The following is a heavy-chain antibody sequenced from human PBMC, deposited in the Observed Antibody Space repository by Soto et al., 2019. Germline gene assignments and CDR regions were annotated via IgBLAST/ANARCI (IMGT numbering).Heavy chain of an antibody. J-gene: IGHJ5*02. V-gene: IGHV3-21*01. D-gene: IGHD1-26*01. Sequence: EVQVVESGGGLVKPGGSLTLSCNFTFSLYSMNWVRQAPGKGLEWVASISSGAAYIKYADSVQGRFTISRDNAKSSVYLQMSSLRVEDTAVYFSTRDEGGSYASWFHPWGQGTQVTVSA. CDR2: ISSGAAYI. CDR3: TRDEGGSYASWFHP. CDR1: TFSLYS.